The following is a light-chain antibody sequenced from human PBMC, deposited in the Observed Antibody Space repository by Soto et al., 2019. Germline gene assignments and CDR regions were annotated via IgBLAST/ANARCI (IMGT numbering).Light chain of an antibody. V-gene: IGLV2-14*01. CDR2: EVS. J-gene: IGLJ2*01. Sequence: QSALPQPASVSGSPGQSITIACTGTSYDVGDYNYVSWYQHHPGKAPKLLIFEVSNRPSGVSYRFSGSKFGNTASLTISGLQAEDEADYFCTSYATYSTLVFGGGTKLTVL. CDR1: SYDVGDYNY. CDR3: TSYATYSTLV.